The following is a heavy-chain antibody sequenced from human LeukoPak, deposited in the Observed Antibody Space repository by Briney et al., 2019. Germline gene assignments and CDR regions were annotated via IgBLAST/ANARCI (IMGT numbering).Heavy chain of an antibody. CDR2: IRSKANSYAT. J-gene: IGHJ4*02. Sequence: GGSLRLSCAASGFTLSGSAMHWVRQASGKGLEWVGRIRSKANSYATAYAASVKGRFTISRDDSKNTAYLQMNSLKTEDTAVYYCTRHLSSGLEDWGQGTLVTVSS. D-gene: IGHD6-19*01. CDR3: TRHLSSGLED. CDR1: GFTLSGSA. V-gene: IGHV3-73*01.